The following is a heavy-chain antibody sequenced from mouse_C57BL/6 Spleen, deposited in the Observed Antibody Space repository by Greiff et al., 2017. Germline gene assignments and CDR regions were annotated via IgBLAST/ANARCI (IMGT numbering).Heavy chain of an antibody. CDR1: GFSLTSYG. Sequence: VQVVESGPGLVAPSQSLSITCTVSGFSLTSYGVHWVRQPPGKGLEWLVVIWSDGSTTYNSALKSRLSISKDKPKSQVFLKMNSLQTDDTAMYYCARHGDYGSPFAYWGQGTLVTVSA. V-gene: IGHV2-6-1*01. CDR3: ARHGDYGSPFAY. J-gene: IGHJ3*01. CDR2: IWSDGST. D-gene: IGHD1-1*01.